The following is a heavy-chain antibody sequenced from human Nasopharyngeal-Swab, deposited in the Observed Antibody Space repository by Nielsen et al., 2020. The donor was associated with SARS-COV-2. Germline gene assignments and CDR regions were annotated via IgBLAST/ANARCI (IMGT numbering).Heavy chain of an antibody. CDR1: GFTFSSYA. V-gene: IGHV3-23*01. Sequence: GESLKISCAASGFTFSSYAMSWVRQAPGKGLEWVSAISGSGGSTYYADSVKGRSTISRDNSKNTLYLQMNSLRAEDTAVYYCAKKPGGRYCSGGSCYYRDWGQGTLVTVSS. CDR3: AKKPGGRYCSGGSCYYRD. D-gene: IGHD2-15*01. J-gene: IGHJ4*02. CDR2: ISGSGGST.